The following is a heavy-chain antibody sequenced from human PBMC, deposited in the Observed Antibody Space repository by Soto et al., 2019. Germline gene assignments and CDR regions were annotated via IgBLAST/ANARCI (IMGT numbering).Heavy chain of an antibody. J-gene: IGHJ4*02. CDR2: ISANGGSI. Sequence: EVQLVESGGRLVQPGKSLRLSCAASGFTFDDYAMHWVRQVPGKGLEWVSGISANGGSIRYGDSVKGRFTISRDNAKNSVFLQMTSLSGEDTALYYCAKAGELGVVVATSFDYWGQGTLVTVSS. CDR1: GFTFDDYA. CDR3: AKAGELGVVVATSFDY. D-gene: IGHD2-15*01. V-gene: IGHV3-9*01.